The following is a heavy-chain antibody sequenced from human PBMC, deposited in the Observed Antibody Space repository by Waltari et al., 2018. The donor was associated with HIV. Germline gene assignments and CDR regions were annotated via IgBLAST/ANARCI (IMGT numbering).Heavy chain of an antibody. V-gene: IGHV5-51*01. CDR3: ATLAGAEWDLVADS. CDR2: IFPGDSDT. J-gene: IGHJ4*02. D-gene: IGHD6-19*01. Sequence: EVRLVQSGPEVKKPGESLKISCRPSEYDCWNGWVRQMPGKGLEWMGFIFPGDSDTKYSPSSQGRVTISADKSINTAYLQWRSLKASDTAIYYCATLAGAEWDLVADSWGQGTLVTVSS. CDR1: EYDCW.